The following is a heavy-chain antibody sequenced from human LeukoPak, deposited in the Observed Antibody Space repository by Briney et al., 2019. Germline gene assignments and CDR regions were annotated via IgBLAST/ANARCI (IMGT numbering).Heavy chain of an antibody. V-gene: IGHV3-23*01. CDR2: ISGSGGST. CDR3: AKVNPGGYYYYYGMDV. CDR1: GFTFSSYA. J-gene: IGHJ6*02. D-gene: IGHD3-16*01. Sequence: PGGSLRLPCAASGFTFSSYAMSWVRQAPGKGLEWVSAISGSGGSTYYADSVKGRFTISRDNSKNTLYLQMNSLRAEDTAVYYCAKVNPGGYYYYYGMDVWGQGTTVTVSS.